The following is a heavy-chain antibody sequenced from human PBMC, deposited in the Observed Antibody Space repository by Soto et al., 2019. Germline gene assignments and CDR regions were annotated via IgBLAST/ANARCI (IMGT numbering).Heavy chain of an antibody. D-gene: IGHD6-13*01. V-gene: IGHV3-30*18. CDR1: GFTFSSYG. J-gene: IGHJ5*02. CDR3: AKDITVHIAGGNWFDP. CDR2: ISYDGRNK. Sequence: QVQLVESGGGVVQPGRSLRLSCAASGFTFSSYGMHWVRQAPGKGLEWGAVISYDGRNKYYADSVKGRFTISRDNSKNTLYLQMNSLRAEDTAVYYCAKDITVHIAGGNWFDPWGQGTLVTVSS.